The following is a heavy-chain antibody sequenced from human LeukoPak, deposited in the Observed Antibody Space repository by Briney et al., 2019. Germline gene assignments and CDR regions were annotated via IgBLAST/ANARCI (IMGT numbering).Heavy chain of an antibody. D-gene: IGHD2-2*01. V-gene: IGHV4-59*05. CDR2: IYYSGST. CDR1: GGSISSYY. J-gene: IGHJ6*02. Sequence: SETLSLTCTVSGGSISSYYWSWIRQPPGKGLEWIGSIYYSGSTYYNPSLKSRVTISVDTSKNQFSLKLSSVTAADTAVYYCASYDVVPAAESYYYYYGMDVWGQGTTVTVSS. CDR3: ASYDVVPAAESYYYYYGMDV.